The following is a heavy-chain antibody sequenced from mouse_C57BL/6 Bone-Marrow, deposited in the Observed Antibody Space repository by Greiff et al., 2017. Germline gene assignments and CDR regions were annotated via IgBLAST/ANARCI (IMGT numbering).Heavy chain of an antibody. CDR2: ISDGGSYT. CDR1: GFTFSSYA. V-gene: IGHV5-4*01. Sequence: EVKLVESGGGLVKPGGSLKLSCAASGFTFSSYAMSWVRQTPEKRLEWVATISDGGSYTYYPDNVKGRFTISRDNAKNNLYLQMSHLKSEDTAMYYCARDHSNYYAMYYWGQGTSVTVSS. J-gene: IGHJ4*01. D-gene: IGHD2-5*01. CDR3: ARDHSNYYAMYY.